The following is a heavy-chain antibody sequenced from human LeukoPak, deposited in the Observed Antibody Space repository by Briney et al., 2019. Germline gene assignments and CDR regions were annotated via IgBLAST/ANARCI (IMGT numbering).Heavy chain of an antibody. V-gene: IGHV3-48*03. CDR1: GFTFSSYE. D-gene: IGHD3-10*01. Sequence: PGGSLRLSCAASGFTFSSYEMNWVRQAPGKGLGWVSYISSIGSTIYYADSVKGRFTISRDNAKNSLYLQMNSLRAEDTAVYYCARDLAYYYGSGRYYSGKRFDYWGQGTLVTVPS. J-gene: IGHJ4*02. CDR2: ISSIGSTI. CDR3: ARDLAYYYGSGRYYSGKRFDY.